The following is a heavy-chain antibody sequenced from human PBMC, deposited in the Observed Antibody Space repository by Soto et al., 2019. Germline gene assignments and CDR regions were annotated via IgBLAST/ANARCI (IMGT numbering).Heavy chain of an antibody. V-gene: IGHV3-15*01. CDR3: TTAKGATTPINDAFDI. CDR2: IKRKTDGGTT. CDR1: GFTFSNAW. Sequence: GGSLRLSCAASGFTFSNAWMSWVRQAPGKGLEWVGRIKRKTDGGTTDYAAPVEGRFTISRDDSKNTPYLQMNILKTEVTAVDYCTTAKGATTPINDAFDIWGQGTMVTVSS. J-gene: IGHJ3*02. D-gene: IGHD1-26*01.